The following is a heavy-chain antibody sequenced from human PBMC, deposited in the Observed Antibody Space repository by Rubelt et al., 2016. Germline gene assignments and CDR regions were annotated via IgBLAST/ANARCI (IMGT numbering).Heavy chain of an antibody. J-gene: IGHJ3*02. Sequence: QVQLQESGPGLVKPSETLSLTCAVSGGSTSSYYWSWIRQPTGKGLEWIGYIYYSGGTNYNPSLKSRVSIPLDTSKNQFFLKLSSVTAADKAVYYCASGADSVRSAFDIWGQGTMVTVSS. D-gene: IGHD5/OR15-5a*01. CDR2: IYYSGGT. CDR1: GGSTSSYY. V-gene: IGHV4-59*01. CDR3: ASGADSVRSAFDI.